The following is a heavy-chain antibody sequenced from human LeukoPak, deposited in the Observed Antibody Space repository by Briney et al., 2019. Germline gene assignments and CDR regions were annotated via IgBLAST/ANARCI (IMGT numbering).Heavy chain of an antibody. CDR2: IYYSAST. V-gene: IGHV4-39*01. CDR3: ARSINLDTYGSGSYYNN. Sequence: SETLSLTCTVSGGSISSSSYYWGWIRQPPGKGLEWIGSIYYSASTYYNPSLKSRVTISVDTSKNQFSLKLSSVTAADTAVYYCARSINLDTYGSGSYYNNWGQGTLVTVSS. D-gene: IGHD3-10*01. CDR1: GGSISSSSYY. J-gene: IGHJ4*02.